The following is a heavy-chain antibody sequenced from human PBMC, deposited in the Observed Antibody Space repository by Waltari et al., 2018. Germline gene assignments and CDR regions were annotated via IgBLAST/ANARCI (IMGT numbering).Heavy chain of an antibody. CDR3: ARTQYSFDFDC. V-gene: IGHV3-30*16. J-gene: IGHJ4*02. CDR2: ISSDGSDK. D-gene: IGHD4-4*01. Sequence: QLQLLKSGGGAFQRGGSRGSPVSGSGSPFGPYAIHWVRQAPGRGLEWMTFISSDGSDKFYADSVRGRFSISRDNSKNSVFLEADSLRPEDTAIYYCARTQYSFDFDCWGQGTLVTVSP. CDR1: GSPFGPYA.